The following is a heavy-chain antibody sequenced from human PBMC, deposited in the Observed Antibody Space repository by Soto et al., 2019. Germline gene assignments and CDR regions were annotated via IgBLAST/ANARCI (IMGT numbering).Heavy chain of an antibody. D-gene: IGHD6-13*01. CDR2: INPYNGNT. J-gene: IGHJ4*02. Sequence: QIQLVQSGAEVKKPGASMKVSCKASGYTFTSYGISWVRQAPGQGLEWMGWINPYNGNTNYAQKFQGRGTMTTDTSTSTGYMELRSLRSDDTAVYYCARIITATGSLDSWGQGALVTVSS. CDR3: ARIITATGSLDS. CDR1: GYTFTSYG. V-gene: IGHV1-18*01.